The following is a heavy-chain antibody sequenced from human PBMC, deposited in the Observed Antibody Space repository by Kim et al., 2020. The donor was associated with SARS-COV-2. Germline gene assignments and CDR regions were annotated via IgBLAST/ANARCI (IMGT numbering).Heavy chain of an antibody. D-gene: IGHD6-19*01. CDR2: IYYSGST. V-gene: IGHV4-59*01. Sequence: SETLSLTCTVSGGSISSYYWSWIRQPPGKGLEWIGYIYYSGSTNYNPSLKSRVTISVDTSKNQFSLKLSSVTAADTAVYYCARDTGFGLSSGQEVWGQGTLVTVSS. J-gene: IGHJ4*02. CDR3: ARDTGFGLSSGQEV. CDR1: GGSISSYY.